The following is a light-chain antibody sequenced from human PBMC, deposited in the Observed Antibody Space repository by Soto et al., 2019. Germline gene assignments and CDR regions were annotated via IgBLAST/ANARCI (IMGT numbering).Light chain of an antibody. CDR2: GAS. CDR3: QQHGSSPRT. Sequence: EIVLTQSPGTLSLSPGERATLSCRASQTVSSSYLAWYQQKAGQAPRLLIYGASSRATGIPDRFSGSGSGTDFTLTINRLEPEDFAVYYCQQHGSSPRTFGQGTKVDIK. V-gene: IGKV3-20*01. CDR1: QTVSSSY. J-gene: IGKJ1*01.